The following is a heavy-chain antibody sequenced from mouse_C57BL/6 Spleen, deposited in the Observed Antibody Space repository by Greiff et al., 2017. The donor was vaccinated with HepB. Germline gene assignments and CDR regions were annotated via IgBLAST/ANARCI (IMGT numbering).Heavy chain of an antibody. CDR3: ARRSCMDY. Sequence: VQLQQPGAELVMPGASVKLSCKASGYTFTSYWMHWVKQRPGQGLEWIGEIDPSDSYTNYNRKFKGKSTLTVDKSSSTAYMQLSSLTSEDSAVYYCARRSCMDYWGQGTSVTVSS. J-gene: IGHJ4*01. V-gene: IGHV1-69*01. CDR2: IDPSDSYT. CDR1: GYTFTSYW.